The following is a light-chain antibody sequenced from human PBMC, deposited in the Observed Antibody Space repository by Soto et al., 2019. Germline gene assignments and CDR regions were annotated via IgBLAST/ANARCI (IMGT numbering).Light chain of an antibody. CDR2: GAS. CDR1: QSVSSSY. Sequence: EIVLTQSPGTLSLSPGERATLSCRASQSVSSSYLAWYQQKPGQAPRLLIYGASSRATGIPDRFSGSGSGTDFTLTISRLEPEDFAVYYCQLDGSSQGLTFGGGTKVEIK. V-gene: IGKV3-20*01. CDR3: QLDGSSQGLT. J-gene: IGKJ4*01.